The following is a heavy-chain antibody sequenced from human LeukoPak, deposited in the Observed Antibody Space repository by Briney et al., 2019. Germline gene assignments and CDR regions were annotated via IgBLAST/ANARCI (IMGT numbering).Heavy chain of an antibody. CDR2: IKSKTDGGTT. Sequence: TGGSLRLSCAASGFTFSNAWMSWVRQAPGKGLEWVGRIKSKTDGGTTDYAAPVKGRFTISRDDSKNTLYLQMNTLRAEDTAVYYCASGRRDSNGFVDYWGQGILVTVSS. D-gene: IGHD5-18*01. CDR3: ASGRRDSNGFVDY. J-gene: IGHJ4*02. V-gene: IGHV3-15*01. CDR1: GFTFSNAW.